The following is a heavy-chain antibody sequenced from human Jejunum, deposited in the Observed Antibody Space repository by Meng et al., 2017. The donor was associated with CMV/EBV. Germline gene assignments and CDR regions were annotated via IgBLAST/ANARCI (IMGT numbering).Heavy chain of an antibody. CDR2: VLPGSGTA. CDR3: VRGGDSHIWYYYLDF. J-gene: IGHJ4*02. V-gene: IGHV1-69*05. D-gene: IGHD6-13*01. CDR1: GVIFNRYS. Sequence: SGVIFNRYSVNWVRQAPGQGLEWMGGVLPGSGTANYAQRFQGRVSIITDESTSTSYMELNSLRSEDTAVYYCVRGGDSHIWYYYLDFWGQGTLVTVSS.